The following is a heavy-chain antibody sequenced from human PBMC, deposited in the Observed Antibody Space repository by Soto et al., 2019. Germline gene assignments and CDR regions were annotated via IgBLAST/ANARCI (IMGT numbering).Heavy chain of an antibody. V-gene: IGHV3-33*01. CDR1: GFTFSSYG. CDR2: IWYDGSNK. D-gene: IGHD3-16*01. CDR3: ARSSPIMITFPSCDLYFDY. Sequence: QVQLVESGGGVVQPGRSLRLSCAASGFTFSSYGMHWVRQAPGKGLEWVAVIWYDGSNKYYADSVKGRFTISRDNSKNTLYLQMNSLRAEDTAVYYCARSSPIMITFPSCDLYFDYWGQGTLVTVSS. J-gene: IGHJ4*02.